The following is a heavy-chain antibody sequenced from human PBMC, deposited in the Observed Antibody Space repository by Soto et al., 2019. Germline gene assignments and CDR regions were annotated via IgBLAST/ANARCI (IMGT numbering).Heavy chain of an antibody. J-gene: IGHJ5*02. V-gene: IGHV4-59*08. CDR1: GGSISSYY. Sequence: SETLSLTCTVSGGSISSYYWSWIRQPPGKGLEWIGYIYYSGSTHYNPSLKSRVTISVDTSKNQFSLKLSSVTAADTAVYYCARAKAPLYSSSWYWFDPWGQGTLVTVSS. D-gene: IGHD6-13*01. CDR3: ARAKAPLYSSSWYWFDP. CDR2: IYYSGST.